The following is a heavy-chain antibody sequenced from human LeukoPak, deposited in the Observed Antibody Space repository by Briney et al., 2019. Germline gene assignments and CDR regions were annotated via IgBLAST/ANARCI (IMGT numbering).Heavy chain of an antibody. Sequence: GASVNVSCKSSVYTFTTYDIHWVRQATGQGLAWMGWMNPNSGNTGYAQKFQGRVTMNRNTSMSTAYVELSSLRSEDTAVYYCARAIYYGAGEKELDYWGQGTLVTVSS. V-gene: IGHV1-8*01. J-gene: IGHJ4*02. CDR1: VYTFTTYD. D-gene: IGHD4/OR15-4a*01. CDR3: ARAIYYGAGEKELDY. CDR2: MNPNSGNT.